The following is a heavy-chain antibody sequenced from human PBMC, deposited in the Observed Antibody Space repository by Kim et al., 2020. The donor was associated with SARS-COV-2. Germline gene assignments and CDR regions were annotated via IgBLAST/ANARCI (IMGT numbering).Heavy chain of an antibody. J-gene: IGHJ4*02. D-gene: IGHD3-16*01. CDR3: ARDWGDY. CDR2: SSKSR. V-gene: IGHV3-48*02. Sequence: SSKSRYDAGAVKSRFTISRDNSKNTLYLQMNSLRDEDTAVYYCARDWGDYWGQGTLVTVSS.